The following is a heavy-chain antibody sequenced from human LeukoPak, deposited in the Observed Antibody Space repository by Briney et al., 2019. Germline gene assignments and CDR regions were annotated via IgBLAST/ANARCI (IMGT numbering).Heavy chain of an antibody. Sequence: GSLRLSCAASGFTFSSYSMNWVRQPPGKGLGWGSSIFPSGGEIHYTDSVRGRFTISRDNSKSTLSLQMNSLRAEDTAVYYCARAGFPVYDRSGSGGVYFDYWGQGTLVTVSS. CDR3: ARAGFPVYDRSGSGGVYFDY. J-gene: IGHJ4*02. CDR1: GFTFSSYS. D-gene: IGHD3-22*01. V-gene: IGHV3-21*01. CDR2: IFPSGGEI.